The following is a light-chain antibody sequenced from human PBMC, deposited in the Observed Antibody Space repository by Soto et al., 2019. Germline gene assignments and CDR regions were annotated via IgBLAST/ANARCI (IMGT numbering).Light chain of an antibody. CDR1: QSVSSN. V-gene: IGKV3-15*01. Sequence: EIVMTQSPATLSVSPGERATLSCRASQSVSSNLAWYQQKPGQAPRLLIYGASTRATGIPARFSGSGSGTEFTLPFISLQSEDFAVSSPWQSNTRPLVTFGGGTNV. J-gene: IGKJ4*01. CDR2: GAS. CDR3: WQSNTRPLVT.